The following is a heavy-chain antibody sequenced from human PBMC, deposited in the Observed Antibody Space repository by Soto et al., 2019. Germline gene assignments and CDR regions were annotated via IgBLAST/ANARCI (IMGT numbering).Heavy chain of an antibody. CDR2: IYSGGST. V-gene: IGHV3-53*01. CDR1: GFTVSSNY. J-gene: IGHJ4*02. CDR3: ARDRRYRRNSGSYFDY. Sequence: PGGSLRLSCAASGFTVSSNYMSWVRQAPGKGLEWVSVIYSGGSTYYADSVKGRFTISRDNSKNTLYLQMNSLRAEDTAVYYRARDRRYRRNSGSYFDYWGQGTLVTVSS. D-gene: IGHD1-26*01.